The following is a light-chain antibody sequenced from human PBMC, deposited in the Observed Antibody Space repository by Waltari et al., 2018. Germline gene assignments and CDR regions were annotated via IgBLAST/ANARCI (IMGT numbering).Light chain of an antibody. V-gene: IGLV1-44*01. CDR3: ATWDNSLEGWL. Sequence: QSVLTQPPSASGTPGQSIIIPCSSTINTSDWCQQVPGAAPKLLIFSDDQRPSGVPARFSGSRSGTSASLAISGLHSEDEADYYCATWDNSLEGWLFGGGTKVTV. J-gene: IGLJ2*01. CDR1: INT. CDR2: SDD.